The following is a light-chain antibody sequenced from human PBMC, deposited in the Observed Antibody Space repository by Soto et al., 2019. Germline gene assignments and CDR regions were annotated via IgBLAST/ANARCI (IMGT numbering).Light chain of an antibody. V-gene: IGLV2-14*01. CDR3: SSYTPRSTNV. CDR2: DVT. CDR1: SSDVGAYDF. Sequence: QSALTQPASVSGSPGQSITISCTGTSSDVGAYDFVSWYQHYPGKAPKLVTFDVTHRPPGISDRFSGSKSANTASLTSAGHKAADEAFYYCSSYTPRSTNVFGGGTKLTVL. J-gene: IGLJ2*01.